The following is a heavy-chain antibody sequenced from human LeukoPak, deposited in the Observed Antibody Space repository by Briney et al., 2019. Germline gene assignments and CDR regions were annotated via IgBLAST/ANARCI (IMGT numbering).Heavy chain of an antibody. CDR2: ISYDGSNK. J-gene: IGHJ3*02. CDR3: ARDKNGGTSNAFDS. V-gene: IGHV3-30-3*01. Sequence: GGSLCPSRAASGFTFSSYAIHWVRQAPGKGLEWVAVISYDGSNKYYADSVKGRFTISRDNSKNTLYLQMNSLRAEDTAVYYCARDKNGGTSNAFDSWGQGTMVTVSS. CDR1: GFTFSSYA. D-gene: IGHD1-1*01.